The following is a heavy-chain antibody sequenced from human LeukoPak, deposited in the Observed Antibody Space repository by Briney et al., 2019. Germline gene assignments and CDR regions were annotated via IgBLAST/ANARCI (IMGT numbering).Heavy chain of an antibody. CDR2: INHSGST. CDR1: GGSISSYY. CDR3: ARDRNFQDAFDI. V-gene: IGHV4-34*01. Sequence: SETLSLTCTVSGGSISSYYWSWIRQPPGKGLEWIGEINHSGSTNYNPSLKSRVTISVDTSKNQFSLKLSSVTAADTAVYYCARDRNFQDAFDIWGQGTMVTVSS. J-gene: IGHJ3*02.